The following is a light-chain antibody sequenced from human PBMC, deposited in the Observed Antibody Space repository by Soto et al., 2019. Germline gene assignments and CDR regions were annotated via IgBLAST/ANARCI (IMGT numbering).Light chain of an antibody. CDR2: EVT. Sequence: QSVLTQPASVSGSTGQSITISCTGTSGDIGSYNRVSWYQQHPGKAPKLIIYEVTDRPSGVSNRFSGSKSGNTASLTISGLQPEDEAEYYCSSYTNINTRACVFGTGTKGTVL. CDR1: SGDIGSYNR. V-gene: IGLV2-14*01. J-gene: IGLJ1*01. CDR3: SSYTNINTRACV.